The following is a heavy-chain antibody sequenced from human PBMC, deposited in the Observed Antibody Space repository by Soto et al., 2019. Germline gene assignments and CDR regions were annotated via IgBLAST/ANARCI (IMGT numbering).Heavy chain of an antibody. D-gene: IGHD3-9*01. V-gene: IGHV4-31*03. J-gene: IGHJ6*02. CDR2: IFYSGTT. Sequence: SETLSLTCTVSGGSISSGGYFWSWIRQPPGKGLEWIGNIFYSGTTYYNPSLKSRVTISVDTSKNQFSLKLSSVTAADTAVYYCASFSHYDILTGYYYGMDVWGQGTTVTVSS. CDR1: GGSISSGGYF. CDR3: ASFSHYDILTGYYYGMDV.